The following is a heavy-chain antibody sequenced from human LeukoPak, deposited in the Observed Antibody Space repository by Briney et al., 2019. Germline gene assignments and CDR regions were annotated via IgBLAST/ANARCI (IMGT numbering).Heavy chain of an antibody. D-gene: IGHD5-18*01. CDR2: IYYSGST. J-gene: IGHJ4*02. Sequence: SETLSLTCTVSGGSISSSTYFWGWIRQPPGKGLEWIGTIYYSGSTYYNPSLKSRVTISVDSSKNQFSLRLSSVTAADTAVYYCAREPRGYSYGYGGFGGFVDYWGQGTLVTVSS. V-gene: IGHV4-39*07. CDR1: GGSISSSTYF. CDR3: AREPRGYSYGYGGFGGFVDY.